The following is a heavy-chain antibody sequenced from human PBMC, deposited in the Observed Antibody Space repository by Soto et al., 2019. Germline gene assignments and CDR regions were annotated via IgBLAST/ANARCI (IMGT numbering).Heavy chain of an antibody. CDR1: GYIFTVYH. J-gene: IGHJ6*02. V-gene: IGHV1-2*02. CDR2: INPNSGDT. CDR3: ARDARGTRGFDEMDI. D-gene: IGHD3-9*01. Sequence: ASVKVSCKASGYIFTVYHIHWVRQAPGRGLEWMGWINPNSGDTEYAQNFQGRVTMTRDTSFNLVYMEMSGLISDDTTIYYCARDARGTRGFDEMDIWGQGTTVTVSS.